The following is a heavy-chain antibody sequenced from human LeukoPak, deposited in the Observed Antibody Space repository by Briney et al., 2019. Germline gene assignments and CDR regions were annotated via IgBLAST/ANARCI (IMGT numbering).Heavy chain of an antibody. CDR1: GFTFSSYA. V-gene: IGHV3-64*01. J-gene: IGHJ4*02. CDR3: ARVTGPRDF. Sequence: SGGSLRLSCAASGFTFSSYAMHWVRQAPGKGLEYVSAISSNGGSTYYANSVKGRFTISRDNSKNTLYLQMGSLRAEDMAVYYCARVTGPRDFWGQGTLVTVSS. CDR2: ISSNGGST.